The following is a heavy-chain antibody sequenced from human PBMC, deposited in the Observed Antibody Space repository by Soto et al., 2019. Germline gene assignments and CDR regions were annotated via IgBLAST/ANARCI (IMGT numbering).Heavy chain of an antibody. CDR1: GFTFSKYW. Sequence: GGSLRLSCAASGFTFSKYWMSWVRQVPGKGLEWVANIKPDGSEKWYVDSVKGRFTISRDNVKKSLYLQMISLRAEDTAMYYCARGYYHDTSGPLSDAFDIWGQGTMVTVSS. J-gene: IGHJ3*02. V-gene: IGHV3-7*04. CDR2: IKPDGSEK. D-gene: IGHD3-22*01. CDR3: ARGYYHDTSGPLSDAFDI.